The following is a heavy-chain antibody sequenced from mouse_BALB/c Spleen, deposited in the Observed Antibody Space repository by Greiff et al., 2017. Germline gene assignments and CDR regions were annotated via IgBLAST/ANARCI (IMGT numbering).Heavy chain of an antibody. CDR2: IFPGSGNT. V-gene: IGHV1-66*01. D-gene: IGHD1-1*02. Sequence: QVQLKQSGPELVKPGASVKISCKASGYSFTSYYIHWVKQRPGQGLEWIGWIFPGSGNTKYNEKFKGKATLTADTSSSTAYMQLSSLTSEDSAVYFCARDRWFFDYWGQGTTLTVSS. CDR1: GYSFTSYY. CDR3: ARDRWFFDY. J-gene: IGHJ2*01.